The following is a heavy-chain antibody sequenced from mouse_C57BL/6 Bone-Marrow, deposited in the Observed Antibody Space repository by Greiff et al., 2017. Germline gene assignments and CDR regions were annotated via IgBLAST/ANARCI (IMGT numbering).Heavy chain of an antibody. J-gene: IGHJ1*03. CDR1: GYTFTSYW. CDR2: IDPSDSYT. CDR3: TGHWYFDV. Sequence: VQLQQSGAELVRPGTSVKLSCKASGYTFTSYWMHWVKQRPGQGLEWIGVIDPSDSYTNYNQKFKGKATLTVDTSSSTAYMQLSSLTSEDSAVYYCTGHWYFDVWGTGTTVTVSS. D-gene: IGHD4-1*01. V-gene: IGHV1-59*01.